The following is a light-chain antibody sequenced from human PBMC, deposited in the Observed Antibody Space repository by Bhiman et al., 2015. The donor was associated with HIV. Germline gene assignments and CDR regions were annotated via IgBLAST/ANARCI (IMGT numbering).Light chain of an antibody. CDR2: GDT. J-gene: IGLJ2*01. V-gene: IGLV1-40*01. CDR3: GTWDSSLSVVV. CDR1: SSNTGAGYE. Sequence: QSVLTQPPSVSGAPGQRVTISCTGSSSNTGAGYEVHWYQQLPGTAPKLLIYGDTSRPSGIPDRFSGSKSGTSASLAISGLQAEDEADYYCGTWDSSLSVVVFGGGTKLTVL.